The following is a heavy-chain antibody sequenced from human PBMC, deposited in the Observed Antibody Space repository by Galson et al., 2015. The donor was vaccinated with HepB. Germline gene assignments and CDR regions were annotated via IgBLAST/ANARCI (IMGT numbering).Heavy chain of an antibody. Sequence: SLRLSCAASGFTVRTNSMSWVRQAPGKGLEWVSVFYSGGSTYYADSVKGRFTISRVDSKHTLYLHMNSLRPEDTAVYYCATERSTSGSYYFDNWGQGTLVTVSS. CDR2: FYSGGST. J-gene: IGHJ4*02. CDR3: ATERSTSGSYYFDN. D-gene: IGHD1-26*01. V-gene: IGHV3-66*02. CDR1: GFTVRTNS.